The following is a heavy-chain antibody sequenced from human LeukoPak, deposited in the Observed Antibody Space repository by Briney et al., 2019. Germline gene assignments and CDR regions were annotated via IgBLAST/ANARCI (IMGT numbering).Heavy chain of an antibody. Sequence: GGSLRLSCAASGFTFSNYWMTWVRQAPGKGLEWVANIKPDGSDQFYVDSLKGRFTISRDNAKNSLYVQLNNLRDEDTALYYCARDPVGYDNSGYLGAFDIWGQGTMVTVSS. CDR2: IKPDGSDQ. CDR3: ARDPVGYDNSGYLGAFDI. J-gene: IGHJ3*02. D-gene: IGHD3-22*01. CDR1: GFTFSNYW. V-gene: IGHV3-7*04.